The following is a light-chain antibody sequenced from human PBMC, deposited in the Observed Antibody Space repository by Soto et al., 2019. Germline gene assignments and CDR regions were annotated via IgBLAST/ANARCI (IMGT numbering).Light chain of an antibody. CDR3: QEYDSSPLT. CDR1: QSVSSD. J-gene: IGKJ1*01. CDR2: AIF. V-gene: IGKV3-20*01. Sequence: EIPRTQSPATLSVSPLERVTLXGRARQSVSSDLAWYQQKPGQAPRLVIYAIFTRATGVPDRVSGSGSGTDFTLTISRLEPGDFAVYFCQEYDSSPLTFGQGTKVDIK.